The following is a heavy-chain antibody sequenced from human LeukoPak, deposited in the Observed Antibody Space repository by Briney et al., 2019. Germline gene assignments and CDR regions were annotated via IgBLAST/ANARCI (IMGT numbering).Heavy chain of an antibody. J-gene: IGHJ4*02. Sequence: PGGSLRLSCEASGLTFSTYAMSWVRQAPGKGLEWVSAVSGGGSSTYYADSVRGRFTISRDNSKNTLYLQMNSLGVEDTAVYFCATLPSTAMAGTRWGQGSLVTVSS. CDR2: VSGGGSST. CDR3: ATLPSTAMAGTR. CDR1: GLTFSTYA. V-gene: IGHV3-23*01. D-gene: IGHD6-19*01.